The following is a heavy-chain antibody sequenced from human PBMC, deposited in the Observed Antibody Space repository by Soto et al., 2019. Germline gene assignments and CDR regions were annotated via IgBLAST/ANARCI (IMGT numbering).Heavy chain of an antibody. CDR2: INSDGSST. V-gene: IGHV3-74*01. Sequence: GGSLRLSCAASGFTFSSYWMHWVRQAPGKGLVWVSRINSDGSSTSYADSVKGRFTISRDNAKNTLYLQMNSLRAEDTAVYYCARSGGITIFGVVITYYFDYWGQGTLVTAPQ. CDR1: GFTFSSYW. D-gene: IGHD3-3*01. J-gene: IGHJ4*02. CDR3: ARSGGITIFGVVITYYFDY.